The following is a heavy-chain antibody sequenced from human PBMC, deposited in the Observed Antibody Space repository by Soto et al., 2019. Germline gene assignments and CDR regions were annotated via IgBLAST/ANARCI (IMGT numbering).Heavy chain of an antibody. CDR3: AQASFTGTMTTGRGIDC. CDR2: MNGGGDSA. Sequence: RGGSLRLAGAGSGFTFSNYVMSWVRRAPGNGLDWVSSMNGGGDSAYYAESVKGRFTDSRDNSRNTLYLQMNSLRADDTALYYCAQASFTGTMTTGRGIDCWGQGALVTVSP. V-gene: IGHV3-23*01. J-gene: IGHJ4*02. CDR1: GFTFSNYV. D-gene: IGHD4-17*01.